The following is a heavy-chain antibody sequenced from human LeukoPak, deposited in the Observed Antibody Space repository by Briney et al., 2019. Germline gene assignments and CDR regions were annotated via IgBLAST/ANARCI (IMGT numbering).Heavy chain of an antibody. CDR2: ISSRSSAI. Sequence: PGGSLRLSRVASGFTFSSFSMNWVRQAPGKGLEWISYISSRSSAIYYADSVKGRFTISRDNAKNSLYLQMNSLRDEDTAVYYCARDGGYGVNAAFDIWGQGTMVTVSS. D-gene: IGHD4-23*01. V-gene: IGHV3-48*02. CDR1: GFTFSSFS. CDR3: ARDGGYGVNAAFDI. J-gene: IGHJ3*02.